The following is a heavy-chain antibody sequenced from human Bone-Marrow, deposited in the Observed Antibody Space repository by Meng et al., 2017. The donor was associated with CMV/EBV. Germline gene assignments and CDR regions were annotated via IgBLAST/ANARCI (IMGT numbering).Heavy chain of an antibody. D-gene: IGHD1-7*01. CDR1: GFTFSSYS. CDR3: ARVDCITGTTCWFDP. V-gene: IGHV3-21*01. Sequence: GESLKISCAASGFTFSSYSMNWVRQAPGKGLERVSSISSSSSYIYYADSVKGRFTISRDNAKNSLYLQMNSLGAEDTAVYYCARVDCITGTTCWFDPWGQGTLVTVSS. J-gene: IGHJ5*02. CDR2: ISSSSSYI.